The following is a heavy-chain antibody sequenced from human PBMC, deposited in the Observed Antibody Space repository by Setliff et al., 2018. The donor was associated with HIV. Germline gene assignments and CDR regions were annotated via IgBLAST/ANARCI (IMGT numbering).Heavy chain of an antibody. CDR1: GGSIRSDSYY. CDR3: ARVAFYGPGSHDYFDH. Sequence: PSETLSLTCTVSGGSIRSDSYYWTWIRQPAGEGLEWIGRIYSSGNTNYNPSLESRVTISVDTSMNQFSLKLSSVTAADTAVYYCARVAFYGPGSHDYFDHWGHGILVTVSS. V-gene: IGHV4-61*02. D-gene: IGHD3-10*01. J-gene: IGHJ4*01. CDR2: IYSSGNT.